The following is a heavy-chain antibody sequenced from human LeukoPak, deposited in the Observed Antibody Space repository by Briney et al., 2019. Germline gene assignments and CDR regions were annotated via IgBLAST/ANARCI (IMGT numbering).Heavy chain of an antibody. CDR2: IYPGDSDT. D-gene: IGHD3-22*01. V-gene: IGHV5-51*07. J-gene: IGHJ3*02. CDR1: GYSFTSYW. CDR3: ARQMIVVVNAFDI. Sequence: GESLKISCKGSGYSFTSYWIGWVHQMPGKGLEWMGIIYPGDSDTRYSPSFQGQVTISADKSISTAYLQWSSLKASDTAMYYCARQMIVVVNAFDIWGQGTMVTVSS.